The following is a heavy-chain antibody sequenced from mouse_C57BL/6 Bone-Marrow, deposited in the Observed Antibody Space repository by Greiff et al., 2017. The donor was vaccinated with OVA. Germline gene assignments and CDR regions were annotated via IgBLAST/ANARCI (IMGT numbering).Heavy chain of an antibody. CDR1: GYTFTSYW. Sequence: VQLQQPGAELVRPGTSVTLSCKASGYTFTSYWMHWVKQRPGQGLEWIGVIDPSDSYTNYNQKFKDKATLTVDTSSSTAYMQLSSLTSEDSAVYYCAKDGYYWYFDVWGTGTTVTVSS. V-gene: IGHV1-59*01. D-gene: IGHD2-3*01. J-gene: IGHJ1*03. CDR3: AKDGYYWYFDV. CDR2: IDPSDSYT.